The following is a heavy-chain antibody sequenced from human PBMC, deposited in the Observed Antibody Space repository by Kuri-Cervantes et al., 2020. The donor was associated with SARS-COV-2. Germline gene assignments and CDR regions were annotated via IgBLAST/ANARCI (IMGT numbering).Heavy chain of an antibody. J-gene: IGHJ5*02. Sequence: GESLKISCAASGITVNSNYMSWVRQAPGKGLEWVSIIYTGGDTYYADSVKGRFTTARDISKNTLYLQLNSLKNEDTAVYYCARVTVTMIVGGYWFDLWGQGTLVTVSS. V-gene: IGHV3-53*01. CDR3: ARVTVTMIVGGYWFDL. D-gene: IGHD3-22*01. CDR1: GITVNSNY. CDR2: IYTGGDT.